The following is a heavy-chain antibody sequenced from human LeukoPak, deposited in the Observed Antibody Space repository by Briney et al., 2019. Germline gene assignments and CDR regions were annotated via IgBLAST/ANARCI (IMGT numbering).Heavy chain of an antibody. CDR1: GYTFTNYG. J-gene: IGHJ2*01. CDR3: ARVYIRGRLHWYFDL. V-gene: IGHV1-18*01. Sequence: GASVKVSCKASGYTFTNYGISWVRQAPGQGLEWMGWISAYNGNTNYAQKLQGRATMTTDTSTSTAYMELRSLRSDDTAVYYCARVYIRGRLHWYFDLWGRGTLVTVSS. D-gene: IGHD3-10*01. CDR2: ISAYNGNT.